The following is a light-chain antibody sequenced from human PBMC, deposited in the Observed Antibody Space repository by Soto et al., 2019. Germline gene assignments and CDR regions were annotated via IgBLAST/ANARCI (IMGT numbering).Light chain of an antibody. CDR3: QQSYT. CDR1: QTITRR. J-gene: IGKJ5*01. V-gene: IGKV1-5*01. CDR2: DDS. Sequence: DIQMTQSPSTLSASVGDRVIITCRASQTITRRLAWYQHKPGKAPKILIWDDSRLQRGVPSRFSGSGSGTEFTLTISSLQPDDFGTYFCQQSYTFGQGTRLEIK.